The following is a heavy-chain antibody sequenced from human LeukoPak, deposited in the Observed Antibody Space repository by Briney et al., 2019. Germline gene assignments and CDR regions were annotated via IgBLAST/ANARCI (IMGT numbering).Heavy chain of an antibody. J-gene: IGHJ5*02. CDR3: P. D-gene: IGHD3-22*01. CDR2: IKYDGSEK. V-gene: IGHV3-7*01. Sequence: GGSLRLSCEASGLIFSDYWMTWVRQAPGKGLEWVANIKYDGSEKYCVDSLKGRFTIARDNAKNSLYHCARARQWLGVSNWFDPWGQGTLVTVSS. CDR1: GLIFSDYW.